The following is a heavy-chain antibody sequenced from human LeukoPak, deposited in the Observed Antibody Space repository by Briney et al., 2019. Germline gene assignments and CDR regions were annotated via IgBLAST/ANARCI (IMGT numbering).Heavy chain of an antibody. CDR2: IYYSGST. V-gene: IGHV4-59*08. Sequence: SETLSLTCSVSGGSISGYYWSWIRQPPGKGLEWIGYIYYSGSTNYNPSLKSRVTISVDTSKNQFSLKLSSVTAADTAVYYCAGYRSGEAGFDSWGQGTLVTVSS. D-gene: IGHD4-17*01. CDR3: AGYRSGEAGFDS. CDR1: GGSISGYY. J-gene: IGHJ4*02.